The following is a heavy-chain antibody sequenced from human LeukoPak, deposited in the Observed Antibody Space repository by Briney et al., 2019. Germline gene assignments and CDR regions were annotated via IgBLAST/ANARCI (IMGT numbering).Heavy chain of an antibody. CDR2: IYHSGTD. Sequence: SETLSLTCTVSGYSISSGYYWGWIRQPPGKGLEWIGSIYHSGTDFYNPSLKSRVTISVDTSKNQFSLKLTSVTAADTALYYCARLNGNFQNFYDYWGQGTLVTVSS. CDR1: GYSISSGYY. V-gene: IGHV4-38-2*02. CDR3: ARLNGNFQNFYDY. J-gene: IGHJ4*02. D-gene: IGHD1-7*01.